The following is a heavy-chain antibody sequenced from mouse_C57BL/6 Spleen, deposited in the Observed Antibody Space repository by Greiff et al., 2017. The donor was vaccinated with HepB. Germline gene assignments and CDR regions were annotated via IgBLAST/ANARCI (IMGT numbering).Heavy chain of an antibody. CDR3: ARDGDYSNPCWYFDV. J-gene: IGHJ1*03. D-gene: IGHD2-5*01. V-gene: IGHV3-6*01. CDR2: ISYDGSN. CDR1: GYSITSGYY. Sequence: EVKLQESGPGLVKPSQSLSLTCSVTGYSITSGYYWNWIRQFPGNKLEWMGYISYDGSNNYNPSLKNRISITRDTSKNQFFLKLNSVTTEDTATYYCARDGDYSNPCWYFDVWGTGTTVTVSS.